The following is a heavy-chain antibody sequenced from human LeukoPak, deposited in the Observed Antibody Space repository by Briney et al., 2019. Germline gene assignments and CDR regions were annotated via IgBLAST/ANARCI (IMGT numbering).Heavy chain of an antibody. V-gene: IGHV4-4*07. CDR2: IYTSGST. CDR1: GGSIGTYY. CDR3: ARDRYYYDSSAYYYRFDP. D-gene: IGHD3-22*01. Sequence: PSETLSLTCTVSGGSIGTYYWSCIRQPAGKGLEWIGRIYTSGSTNYNPSLKSRVTMSVDTSKNQFSLRLSSVTAADSAVYYCARDRYYYDSSAYYYRFDPWGQGTLVTVSS. J-gene: IGHJ5*02.